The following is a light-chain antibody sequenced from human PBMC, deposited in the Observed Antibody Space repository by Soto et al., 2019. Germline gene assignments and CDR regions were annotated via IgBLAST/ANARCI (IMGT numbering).Light chain of an antibody. CDR3: HHYDSYSEA. CDR1: QTISSW. J-gene: IGKJ1*01. V-gene: IGKV1-5*03. CDR2: KAS. Sequence: DIQMTQSPSTLSGSVGDRVTITCRASQTISSWLAWYQQKPGKAPKLLIYKASTLKSGVPSRYSGSGSGTEFTLTISSLHPDDFATYYCHHYDSYSEAFGEGTKVELK.